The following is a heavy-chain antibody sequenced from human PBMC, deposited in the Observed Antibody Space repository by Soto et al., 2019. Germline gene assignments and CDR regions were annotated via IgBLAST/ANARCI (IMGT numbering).Heavy chain of an antibody. CDR1: EDIFSSYA. Sequence: QVQLVQSGAEVKRPGSSVRVSCKASEDIFSSYAISWVRQAPGQGLDWMGGIIPFFNTPNYAKKFQGRVTITADESTSTAYMELSSLRSEDTAMYYCAGESAYGGNPLAFLYWGQGTLVTVSS. CDR2: IIPFFNTP. CDR3: AGESAYGGNPLAFLY. D-gene: IGHD1-26*01. J-gene: IGHJ4*02. V-gene: IGHV1-69*01.